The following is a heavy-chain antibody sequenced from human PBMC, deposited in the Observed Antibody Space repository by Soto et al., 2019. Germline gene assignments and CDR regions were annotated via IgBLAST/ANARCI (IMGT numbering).Heavy chain of an antibody. V-gene: IGHV1-3*01. CDR3: ARDLAIGILYPPWFDP. CDR1: GYTFTSYA. J-gene: IGHJ5*02. CDR2: INAGNGNT. Sequence: GASVKVSCKASGYTFTSYAMNWVRQAPGQRLEWMGWINAGNGNTKYSQKFQGRVTITRDTSASTAYMELSSLRSEDTAVYYCARDLAIGILYPPWFDPWGQGTLVTVSS. D-gene: IGHD2-15*01.